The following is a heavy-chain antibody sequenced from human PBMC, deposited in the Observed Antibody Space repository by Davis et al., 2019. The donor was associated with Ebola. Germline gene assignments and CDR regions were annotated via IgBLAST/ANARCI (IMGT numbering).Heavy chain of an antibody. CDR1: GYTFPGYF. V-gene: IGHV1-2*02. CDR3: ARDLYRGATTSNIDP. Sequence: ASVKVSCKASGYTFPGYFIHWVRQAPGQGLEWMGWINPNSGDTNYAQKFQGRVTMTRDTSISTAYMELSRLRSDDTAVYYCARDLYRGATTSNIDPWGQGTLVTVSS. D-gene: IGHD1-26*01. J-gene: IGHJ5*02. CDR2: INPNSGDT.